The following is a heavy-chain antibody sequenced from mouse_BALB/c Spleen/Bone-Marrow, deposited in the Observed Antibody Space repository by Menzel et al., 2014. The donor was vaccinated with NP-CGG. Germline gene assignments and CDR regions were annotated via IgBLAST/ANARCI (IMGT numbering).Heavy chain of an antibody. CDR1: GYSITSGYY. CDR3: ARACWDCFDY. V-gene: IGHV3-6*02. Sequence: ESGPGLVKPSQSLSLPCSVTGYSITSGYYWNWIRQFPGNKLEWMGYINYDGSNKYNPSLKNRISITRDTSKNQFFLKLNSVTTEDTATYYCARACWDCFDYWGQGTTLTVSS. D-gene: IGHD4-1*01. J-gene: IGHJ2*01. CDR2: INYDGSN.